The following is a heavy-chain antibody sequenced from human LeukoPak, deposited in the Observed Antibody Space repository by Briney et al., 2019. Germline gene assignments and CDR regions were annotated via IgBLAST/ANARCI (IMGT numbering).Heavy chain of an antibody. CDR2: ISSSGSTI. V-gene: IGHV3-48*03. Sequence: PGGSLRLSCAASGFTFSSYAMNWVRQAPPQGLGRVSYISSSGSTIYYSDSVKGRFTISRDNAKNSLYLQMNSLRAEDTAVYYCARDRGTLRIDYWGQGTLVTVSS. D-gene: IGHD2/OR15-2a*01. CDR1: GFTFSSYA. J-gene: IGHJ4*02. CDR3: ARDRGTLRIDY.